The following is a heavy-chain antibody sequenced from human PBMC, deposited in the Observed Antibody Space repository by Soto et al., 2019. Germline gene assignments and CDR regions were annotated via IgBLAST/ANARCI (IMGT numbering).Heavy chain of an antibody. D-gene: IGHD6-25*01. J-gene: IGHJ4*02. CDR3: ARGHLYVSSDSGSDY. CDR1: GGTLETYA. Sequence: QLVQSGAEVKKPGSSVKVSCTASGGTLETYAFSWVRQTPGQVLECMVGIIPIFATPSYAQKFQGRVTITADKSTSTAYMELTSLTSDDTAVYYCARGHLYVSSDSGSDYWGKGTLITVSS. V-gene: IGHV1-69*06. CDR2: IIPIFATP.